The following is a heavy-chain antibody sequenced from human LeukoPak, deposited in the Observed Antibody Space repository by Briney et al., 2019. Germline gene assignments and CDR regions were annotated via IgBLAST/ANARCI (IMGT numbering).Heavy chain of an antibody. J-gene: IGHJ4*02. CDR3: ARAYSTAPDIDY. CDR1: SGSFSGYY. CDR2: INHSVGT. V-gene: IGHV4-34*01. D-gene: IGHD1-26*01. Sequence: SETLSLTCSVYSGSFSGYYWSWIRQPPGKGLEWIGEINHSVGTNYNPSLKSRVTMSLDTSKNQFSLKLSSVTAADTAVYYCARAYSTAPDIDYWGQGTLVTVSS.